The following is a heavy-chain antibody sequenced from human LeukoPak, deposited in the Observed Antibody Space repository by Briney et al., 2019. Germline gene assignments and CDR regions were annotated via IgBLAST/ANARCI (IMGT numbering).Heavy chain of an antibody. V-gene: IGHV3-7*01. CDR1: GFTFSDYW. D-gene: IGHD2-15*01. CDR2: IKQDGSEK. J-gene: IGHJ4*02. CDR3: ARVSRGIAANFCFDY. Sequence: PGGSLRLSCAASGFTFSDYWMGWVRQAPGKGLEWVANIKQDGSEKYSVDSVKGRFTISRDNAKNSLYLQMDSLRAEDMALYYCARVSRGIAANFCFDYWGQGTLVTVSS.